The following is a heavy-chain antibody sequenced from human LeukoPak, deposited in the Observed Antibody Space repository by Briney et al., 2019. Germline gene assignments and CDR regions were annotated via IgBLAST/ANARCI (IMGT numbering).Heavy chain of an antibody. J-gene: IGHJ6*02. V-gene: IGHV1-3*01. CDR1: GYIFISYA. CDR3: ARERGYYYYGMDV. Sequence: GASVKVSCKASGYIFISYAMHWVRPAPGQRLEWMGWINAGNGNTKYSQKFQGRVTMTRDTSTSTVYMELSSLRSEDTAVYYCARERGYYYYGMDVWGQGTTVTVSS. CDR2: INAGNGNT.